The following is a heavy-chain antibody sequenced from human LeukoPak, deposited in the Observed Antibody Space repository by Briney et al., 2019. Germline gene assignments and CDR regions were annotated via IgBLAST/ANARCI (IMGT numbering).Heavy chain of an antibody. CDR3: ARAHTGDYFDY. Sequence: GGSLRLSCAASGFTFSSYSMNWVRQAPGKGLEWVSYISSSSSTIYYADSVKGRFTISRDNAKNSLYLQMNSLRAEDTAVYYCARAHTGDYFDYWGQGTLVTVSS. CDR1: GFTFSSYS. V-gene: IGHV3-48*04. CDR2: ISSSSSTI. D-gene: IGHD7-27*01. J-gene: IGHJ4*02.